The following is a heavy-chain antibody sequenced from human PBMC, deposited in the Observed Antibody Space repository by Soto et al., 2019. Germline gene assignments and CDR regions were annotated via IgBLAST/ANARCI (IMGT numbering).Heavy chain of an antibody. Sequence: QVQLVQSGPEVRKPGASVKVSCKASGYTFTSYGMSWVRQAPGQGLEWMGWISNYNGNTNYAQKVQDRVTMTTDTSASTTYMELRSLRSDATAVYYCARGPRYCSSTTCFSGVTWFDPWGQGTLVTVSS. V-gene: IGHV1-18*04. CDR1: GYTFTSYG. CDR2: ISNYNGNT. CDR3: ARGPRYCSSTTCFSGVTWFDP. D-gene: IGHD2-2*01. J-gene: IGHJ5*02.